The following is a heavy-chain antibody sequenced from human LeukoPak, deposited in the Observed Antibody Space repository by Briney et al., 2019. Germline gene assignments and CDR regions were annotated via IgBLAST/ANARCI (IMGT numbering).Heavy chain of an antibody. CDR3: AKVPPDRIGRDY. V-gene: IGHV3-13*01. CDR2: IGTAGDT. D-gene: IGHD3-16*02. CDR1: GFTFSSYD. J-gene: IGHJ4*02. Sequence: GGSLRLSCAASGFTFSSYDMHWVRQATGKGLEWVSAIGTAGDTYYPGSVKGRFTISRENAKNSLYLQMNSLRAEDTAVYYCAKVPPDRIGRDYWGQGTLVTVSS.